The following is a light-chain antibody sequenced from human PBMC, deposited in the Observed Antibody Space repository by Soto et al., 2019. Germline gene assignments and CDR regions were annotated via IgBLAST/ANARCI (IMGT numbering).Light chain of an antibody. CDR3: SSYTSSSVV. CDR2: DVS. J-gene: IGLJ2*01. Sequence: QSALTQPASLSGSPGQSITISCAGTSCDVGGYNYVSWYQQHPGKAPKLMIYDVSNRPSGVSNRFSGSKSGNTASLTISGLQAEDEADYYCSSYTSSSVVFGGGTQLTVL. V-gene: IGLV2-14*01. CDR1: SCDVGGYNY.